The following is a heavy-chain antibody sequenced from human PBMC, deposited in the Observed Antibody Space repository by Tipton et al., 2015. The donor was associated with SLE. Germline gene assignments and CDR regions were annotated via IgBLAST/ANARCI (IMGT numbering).Heavy chain of an antibody. D-gene: IGHD4-17*01. Sequence: TLSLTCAVSGASISGSSWWSWVRQPPGKGLGWIGEIYHSGSTTYTNYNPSLKRRVTISVDNSKNQFSLNLNSVTAADTAVYYCARVETTVSHPDYWGQGTLVTVSS. CDR2: IYHSGSTTYT. CDR3: ARVETTVSHPDY. V-gene: IGHV4-4*02. J-gene: IGHJ4*02. CDR1: GASISGSSW.